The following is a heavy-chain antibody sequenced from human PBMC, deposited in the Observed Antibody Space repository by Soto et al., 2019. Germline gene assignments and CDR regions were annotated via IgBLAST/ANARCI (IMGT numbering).Heavy chain of an antibody. CDR1: GFTFSRYA. J-gene: IGHJ6*02. D-gene: IGHD5-18*01. Sequence: EVQLLESGGGLVQPGGSLRLSCAASGFTFSRYAMSWVRQAPGKGLEWVSAISGSGGSTYYADSVKGRFTISRDNSKNGLYLPMNSLRAEDTAVYYCARAGYSYEYYYYGMDVWGQGTTVTVSS. V-gene: IGHV3-23*01. CDR2: ISGSGGST. CDR3: ARAGYSYEYYYYGMDV.